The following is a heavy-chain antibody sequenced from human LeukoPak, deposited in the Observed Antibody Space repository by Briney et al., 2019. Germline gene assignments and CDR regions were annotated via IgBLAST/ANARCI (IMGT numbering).Heavy chain of an antibody. V-gene: IGHV3-64*01. CDR1: GFTFSSYA. J-gene: IGHJ4*02. Sequence: GGSLRLSCAASGFTFSSYAMHWVRQAPGKGLEYVSAISSNGGSTYYANSVKGRFTISRDNSKNTLYLQMGSLRAEDMAVYYCARTGIGGSYPVDYWGQGTLVTVSS. CDR3: ARTGIGGSYPVDY. D-gene: IGHD1-26*01. CDR2: ISSNGGST.